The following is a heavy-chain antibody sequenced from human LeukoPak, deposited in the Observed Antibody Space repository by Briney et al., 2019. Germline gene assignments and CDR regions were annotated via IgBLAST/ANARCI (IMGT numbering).Heavy chain of an antibody. CDR2: ISYDGSNK. D-gene: IGHD2-2*01. J-gene: IGHJ6*02. CDR1: GFTFSIYA. V-gene: IGHV3-30-3*01. Sequence: PGGSLRLSCAASGFTFSIYAMHWVRQAPGKGLEWVAVISYDGSNKYYADSVKGRFTISRDNSKNTLYLQMNSLRAEDTAVYYCARVGVPRYYYYGMDVWGQGTTVTVSS. CDR3: ARVGVPRYYYYGMDV.